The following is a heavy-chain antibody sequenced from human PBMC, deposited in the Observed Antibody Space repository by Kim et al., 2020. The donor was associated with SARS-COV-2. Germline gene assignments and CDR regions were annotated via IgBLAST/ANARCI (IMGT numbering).Heavy chain of an antibody. CDR2: IIPILGIA. CDR3: ARDQRKQLDPELFYNWFDP. D-gene: IGHD6-13*01. Sequence: SVKVSCKASGGTFSSYAISWVRQAPGQGLEWMGRIIPILGIANYAQKFQGRVTITADKSTSTAYMELSSLRSEDTAVYYCARDQRKQLDPELFYNWFDPWGQGTLVTVSS. V-gene: IGHV1-69*04. CDR1: GGTFSSYA. J-gene: IGHJ5*02.